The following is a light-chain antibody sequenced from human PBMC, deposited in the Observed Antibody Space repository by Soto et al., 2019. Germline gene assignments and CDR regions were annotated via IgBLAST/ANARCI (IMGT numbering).Light chain of an antibody. CDR3: QQYNNWLIT. CDR2: GAS. V-gene: IGKV3-15*01. J-gene: IGKJ5*01. Sequence: EMVMTQSPATLSVSPGERATLSCRASQSVSGNLAWYQQKPGQAPRLLIYGASTRATGIPARFSGSGSGTEFTLPISSLQSEDFAVYYCQQYNNWLITFGQGTRLEMK. CDR1: QSVSGN.